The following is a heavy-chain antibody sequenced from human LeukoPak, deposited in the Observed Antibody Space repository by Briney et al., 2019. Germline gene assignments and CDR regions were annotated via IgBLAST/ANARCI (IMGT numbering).Heavy chain of an antibody. Sequence: SETLSLTCAVYGGSFSGYYWSWIRQPPGKGLEWIGEINHSGSTNYNPSLKSRVTISVDTSKNQFSLKLSSVTAADTAVYYCARGYYYGSGSYYNNFDYWGQGTQVTVSS. CDR3: ARGYYYGSGSYYNNFDY. D-gene: IGHD3-10*01. J-gene: IGHJ4*02. CDR1: GGSFSGYY. V-gene: IGHV4-34*01. CDR2: INHSGST.